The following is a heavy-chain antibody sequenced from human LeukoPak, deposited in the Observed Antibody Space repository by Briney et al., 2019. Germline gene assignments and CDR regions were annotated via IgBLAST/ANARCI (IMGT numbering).Heavy chain of an antibody. V-gene: IGHV4-59*01. Sequence: PSETLSLTCTVSSGSISSYYWSWIRQPPGKGLEWIGYIYYSGSTNYNPSLKSRVIISVDTSKHQFSLKLSSVTAADTAVYYCARKGLGRRDGFDVWGQGTMVTVSS. CDR2: IYYSGST. J-gene: IGHJ3*01. CDR1: SGSISSYY. CDR3: ARKGLGRRDGFDV. D-gene: IGHD3/OR15-3a*01.